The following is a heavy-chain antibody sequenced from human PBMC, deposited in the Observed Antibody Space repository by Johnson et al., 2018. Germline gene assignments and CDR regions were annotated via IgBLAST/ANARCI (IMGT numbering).Heavy chain of an antibody. Sequence: QVQLVQSGGGVVQPGRSLRLSCAASGFTFSSYGLHWVRQAPGKGLEWVAVIWYDGSTKYYVDSVKDRFTISSDNSKNTLYLQMNSLRAEDTAVYYCARDGTAGYGMDVWGQGTTVTVSS. CDR3: ARDGTAGYGMDV. J-gene: IGHJ6*02. V-gene: IGHV3-33*08. CDR2: IWYDGSTK. D-gene: IGHD3-10*01. CDR1: GFTFSSYG.